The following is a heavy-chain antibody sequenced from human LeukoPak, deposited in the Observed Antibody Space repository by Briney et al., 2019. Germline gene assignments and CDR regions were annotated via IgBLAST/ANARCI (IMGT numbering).Heavy chain of an antibody. Sequence: ASVKVSCKASGYTFTSYAMHWVRQAPGQRLEWMGWINAGNGNTKYSQKFQGRVTITRDTSATTAYMELSSLRSEDTAVYYCAREGHCSGGSCFGFDYWGQGTLVTVSS. V-gene: IGHV1-3*01. CDR3: AREGHCSGGSCFGFDY. D-gene: IGHD2-15*01. CDR2: INAGNGNT. CDR1: GYTFTSYA. J-gene: IGHJ4*02.